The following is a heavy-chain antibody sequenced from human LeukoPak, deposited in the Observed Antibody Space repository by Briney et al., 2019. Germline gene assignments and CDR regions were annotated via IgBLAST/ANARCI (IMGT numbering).Heavy chain of an antibody. CDR2: ISGSGGST. Sequence: GGTLRLSCAASGFTFSSYGMTWVRQAPGKGLEWVSGISGSGGSTYYADSVKGRFTISRDNSKNTLFLQMNSLRAEDTAVYYCARVLRYCSGGNCYSGGLGYMDVWGKGTTVTISS. CDR3: ARVLRYCSGGNCYSGGLGYMDV. V-gene: IGHV3-23*01. J-gene: IGHJ6*03. CDR1: GFTFSSYG. D-gene: IGHD2-15*01.